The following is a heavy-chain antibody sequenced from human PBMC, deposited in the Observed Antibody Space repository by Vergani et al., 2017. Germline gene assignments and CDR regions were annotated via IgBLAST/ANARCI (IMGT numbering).Heavy chain of an antibody. CDR3: ASSPYSSGWSIDY. D-gene: IGHD6-19*01. CDR2: IIPILGIA. Sequence: QVQLVQSGAEVKKPGSSVKVSCKASGGPFKNSAFSWVRQVPGQGLEWMGRIIPILGIANYAQKFQGRVTITADKSTSTAYMEMSSLRSEDTAVYYCASSPYSSGWSIDYWGQGTLVTVSS. J-gene: IGHJ4*02. CDR1: GGPFKNSA. V-gene: IGHV1-69*04.